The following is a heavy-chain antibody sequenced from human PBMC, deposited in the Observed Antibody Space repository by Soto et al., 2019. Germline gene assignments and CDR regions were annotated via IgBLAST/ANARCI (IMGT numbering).Heavy chain of an antibody. CDR1: GFTFGKYW. CDR3: ARHDDRDANY. CDR2: IKRDGSEK. D-gene: IGHD3-3*01. J-gene: IGHJ4*02. Sequence: EVRLVESGGGLVQPGGSLRISCAASGFTFGKYWMAWVRQAPGKGLEWLANIKRDGSEKYYVDSVKGRFTISRDNAKNSLYLQMSSLRVEDTAVYYCARHDDRDANYWGQGTLVTVSS. V-gene: IGHV3-7*01.